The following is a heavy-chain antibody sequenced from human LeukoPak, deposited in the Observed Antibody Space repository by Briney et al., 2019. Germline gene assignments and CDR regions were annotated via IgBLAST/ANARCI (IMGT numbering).Heavy chain of an antibody. J-gene: IGHJ4*02. D-gene: IGHD6-19*01. CDR3: ARGVIGNYQQWLGY. V-gene: IGHV3-64*04. CDR2: ISSNGGST. Sequence: GGSLRLSCSASGFTFSSYAMHWVRQAPGKGLEYVSAISSNGGSTYYADSVKGRFTISRDNSKNTLYLQMNSLRAEDTAVYYCARGVIGNYQQWLGYWGQGTLVTVSS. CDR1: GFTFSSYA.